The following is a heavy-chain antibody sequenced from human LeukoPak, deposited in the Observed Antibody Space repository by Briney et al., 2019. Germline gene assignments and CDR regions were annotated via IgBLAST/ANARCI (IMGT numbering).Heavy chain of an antibody. CDR2: ISYDGRDK. CDR1: GFTFSTYA. Sequence: PGGSLRLSCAASGFTFSTYAMHWVRQAPGKGLEWVAVISYDGRDKKYADSVKGRFTISRDNSQNTLYLQMNCLRAEDTAVYYCAKDSGNYAKYYFDYWGQGTLVTVSS. D-gene: IGHD1-26*01. CDR3: AKDSGNYAKYYFDY. J-gene: IGHJ4*02. V-gene: IGHV3-30*04.